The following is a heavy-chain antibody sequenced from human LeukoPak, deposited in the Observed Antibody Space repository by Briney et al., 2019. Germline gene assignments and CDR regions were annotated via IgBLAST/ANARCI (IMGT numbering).Heavy chain of an antibody. V-gene: IGHV4-39*01. CDR3: ARLTHYYDSSGYYYLNYYYYYMDV. D-gene: IGHD3-22*01. Sequence: SGTLSLTCTVSGGPISSSSYYWGRIRQPPGKGLEWIGSIYYSGSTYYNPSLKSRVTISVDTSKNQFSLKLSSVTAADTAVYYCARLTHYYDSSGYYYLNYYYYYMDVWGKGTTVTVSS. J-gene: IGHJ6*03. CDR1: GGPISSSSYY. CDR2: IYYSGST.